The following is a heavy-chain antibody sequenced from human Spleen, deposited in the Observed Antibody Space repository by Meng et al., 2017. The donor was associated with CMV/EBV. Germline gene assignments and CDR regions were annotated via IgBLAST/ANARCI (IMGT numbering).Heavy chain of an antibody. Sequence: SETLSLTCTVSGGSISSYYWSWIRQTPGKGLEWIGYIYYSGSTNYNPSLKGRVTISLDTSKNQVSLNLSSVTAADTAVYHCAGASTSSASSRWFDPWGQGILVTVSS. V-gene: IGHV4-59*01. D-gene: IGHD5/OR15-5a*01. CDR3: AGASTSSASSRWFDP. J-gene: IGHJ5*02. CDR2: IYYSGST. CDR1: GGSISSYY.